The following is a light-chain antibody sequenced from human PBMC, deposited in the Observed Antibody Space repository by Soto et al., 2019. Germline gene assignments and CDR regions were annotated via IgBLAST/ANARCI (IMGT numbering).Light chain of an antibody. Sequence: EFVLTQSPGTLSLSPGERATLSCRASQSVSSNYLAWYQQKPGQAPRLLIYGASTRAIGIPARFSGSGSGTEFTLTISSLQSEDFAVYYCHQYNKWPPITFGQGTRLEIK. CDR1: QSVSSN. V-gene: IGKV3-15*01. CDR3: HQYNKWPPIT. J-gene: IGKJ5*01. CDR2: GAS.